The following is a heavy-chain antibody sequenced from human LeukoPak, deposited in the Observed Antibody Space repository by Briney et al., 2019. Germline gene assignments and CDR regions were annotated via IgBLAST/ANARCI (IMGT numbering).Heavy chain of an antibody. Sequence: GSLRLPCAASGFTLSSFDMNWVRQAPGKGLEWVPSISTSSRYIYYRDSVKGRFTISRDDAKNALYLQMNSLTVEDTAVYYCARADCSGSTCYLRHSWFDPWGQGTLVTVSS. J-gene: IGHJ5*02. D-gene: IGHD2-2*01. CDR3: ARADCSGSTCYLRHSWFDP. CDR1: GFTLSSFD. CDR2: ISTSSRYI. V-gene: IGHV3-21*06.